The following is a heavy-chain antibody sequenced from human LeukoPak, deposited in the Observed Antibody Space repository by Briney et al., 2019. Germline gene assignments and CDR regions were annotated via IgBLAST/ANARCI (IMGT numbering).Heavy chain of an antibody. CDR1: GXSISDYY. V-gene: IGHV4-59*01. D-gene: IGHD3-3*01. Sequence: SETLSLTCTVSGXSISDYYWNWIRQPPGKGLEWIGNIHYSGSTNYNPSLKSRVTISVDTSKNQFSLKLSSVTAADTAVYFCARYDFWTGSSSVGAMDVWGQGTTVTVSS. CDR2: IHYSGST. CDR3: ARYDFWTGSSSVGAMDV. J-gene: IGHJ6*02.